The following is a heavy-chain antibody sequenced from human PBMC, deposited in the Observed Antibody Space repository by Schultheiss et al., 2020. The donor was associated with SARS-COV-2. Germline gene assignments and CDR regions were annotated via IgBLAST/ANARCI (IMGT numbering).Heavy chain of an antibody. CDR3: ARDKGEMYYFDY. CDR1: LTELS. Sequence: LTELSMHWVRQAPGQGLEWMGWINPNSGVTNYAQNFQGRVTITRNTSISTVYMELSSLRSEDTAVYYCARDKGEMYYFDYWGQGTLVTVSS. V-gene: IGHV1-2*02. J-gene: IGHJ4*02. D-gene: IGHD3-16*01. CDR2: INPNSGVT.